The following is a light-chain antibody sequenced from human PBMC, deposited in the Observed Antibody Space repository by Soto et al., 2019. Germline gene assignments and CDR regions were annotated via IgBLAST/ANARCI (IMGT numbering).Light chain of an antibody. CDR1: QSVSSN. V-gene: IGKV3-15*01. CDR3: QQYKIWPT. CDR2: GAS. Sequence: EIVLTQSTDTLSLSPGDRATLSFRASQSVSSNLAWHQQKPGQAPRLLIYGASTRATGIPARFSGSGSGTEFTLTISCLQSEDFAVYFCQQYKIWPTFGQGGIVDIK. J-gene: IGKJ1*01.